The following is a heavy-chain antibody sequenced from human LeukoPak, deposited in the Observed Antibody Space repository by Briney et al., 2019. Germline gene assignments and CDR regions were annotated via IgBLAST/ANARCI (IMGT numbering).Heavy chain of an antibody. D-gene: IGHD3-22*01. Sequence: GESLRISCKGSGYSFTSYCISWVRQMPGKGLEWMVRIDPSDSYTNYSPSFQGHGTISADKSISTAYLQWSSLKASDTAMYYCATLPKYYYDSSGYYSNWFDPWGQGTLVTVSS. V-gene: IGHV5-10-1*01. CDR2: IDPSDSYT. J-gene: IGHJ5*02. CDR3: ATLPKYYYDSSGYYSNWFDP. CDR1: GYSFTSYC.